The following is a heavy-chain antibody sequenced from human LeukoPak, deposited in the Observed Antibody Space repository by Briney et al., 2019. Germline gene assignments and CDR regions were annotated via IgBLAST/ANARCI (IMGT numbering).Heavy chain of an antibody. Sequence: GGSLRLSCAASGFTFSSYEMNWVRQAPEKGLEWVSYISSRSNYIYYADSVKGRFTISRDNAKNSLYLQMNSLRAEDTAIYYCARSSGWYHRGPDYYYYYMDVWGKGTTVTVS. V-gene: IGHV3-21*05. CDR2: ISSRSNYI. CDR3: ARSSGWYHRGPDYYYYYMDV. CDR1: GFTFSSYE. J-gene: IGHJ6*03. D-gene: IGHD6-19*01.